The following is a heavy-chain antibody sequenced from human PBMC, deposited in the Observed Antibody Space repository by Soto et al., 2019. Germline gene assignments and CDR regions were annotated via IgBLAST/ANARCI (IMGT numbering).Heavy chain of an antibody. CDR2: MNPNSGNT. J-gene: IGHJ4*02. V-gene: IGHV1-8*01. D-gene: IGHD6-13*01. CDR1: GYTFTSYD. CDR3: ARDKVVGAAGN. Sequence: QVQLVQSGAEVKKPGASVKVSCKASGYTFTSYDINWVRQATGKGLEWMGGMNPNSGNTVYAQKFQGRATMTRDTSRSTAYMELSSLNSEDTAVYYGARDKVVGAAGNWGQGTPVTVSS.